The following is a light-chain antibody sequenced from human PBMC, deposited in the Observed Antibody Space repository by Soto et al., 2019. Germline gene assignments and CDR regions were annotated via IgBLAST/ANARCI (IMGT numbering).Light chain of an antibody. V-gene: IGLV2-11*01. J-gene: IGLJ1*01. CDR3: CSYAGSYTSYV. CDR2: DVS. CDR1: SSDVGGYNY. Sequence: QSALTQPRSVSGSPGQSVTISCTGTSSDVGGYNYVSWYQQHPGKAPKLMIYDVSNRPSGVPDRFSGSKSGNTASLTISGLQAEDEADYYCCSYAGSYTSYVFGTGTKLTVL.